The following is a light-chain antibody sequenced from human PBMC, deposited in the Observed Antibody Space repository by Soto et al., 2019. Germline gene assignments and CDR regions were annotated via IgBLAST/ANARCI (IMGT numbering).Light chain of an antibody. CDR2: QDK. J-gene: IGLJ1*01. V-gene: IGLV3-1*01. CDR3: QAWDSSTAYV. CDR1: KLADKY. Sequence: SYELTQPPSVSVSPGQTASITCFGDKLADKYASWYQQKPGQSPVLVIYQDKKRPSGIPERFSGSNSGNTATLIISGTQAMDEADYYCQAWDSSTAYVFGTGTNPTVL.